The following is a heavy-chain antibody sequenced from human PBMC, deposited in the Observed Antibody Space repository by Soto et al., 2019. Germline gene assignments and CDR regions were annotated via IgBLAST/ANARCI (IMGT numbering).Heavy chain of an antibody. D-gene: IGHD2-2*01. CDR1: GFTFTNSW. Sequence: EMQLVESGGGVVQPGGSLRLSCAASGFTFTNSWMQWVRQAAGKGLVWVSRINSDGRSTSHADSVKGRFTISRDNAKNTLYLQMSSLRAEDTAVYYCARPQYLPDDVFDVWGRGTVVTVSS. J-gene: IGHJ3*01. CDR2: INSDGRST. CDR3: ARPQYLPDDVFDV. V-gene: IGHV3-74*01.